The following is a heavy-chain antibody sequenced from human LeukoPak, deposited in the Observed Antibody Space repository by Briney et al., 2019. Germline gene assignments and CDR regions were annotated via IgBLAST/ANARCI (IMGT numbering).Heavy chain of an antibody. CDR1: GGSISSYY. CDR2: IYYSGST. Sequence: SETLSLTCTVSGGSISSYYWSWIRQPPGKGLEWIGYIYYSGSTNYNPSLKSRVTISVDTSKNQFSLKLSSVTAADTVVYYCARTGTAETFDYWGQGTLVTVSS. V-gene: IGHV4-59*08. D-gene: IGHD1-1*01. CDR3: ARTGTAETFDY. J-gene: IGHJ4*02.